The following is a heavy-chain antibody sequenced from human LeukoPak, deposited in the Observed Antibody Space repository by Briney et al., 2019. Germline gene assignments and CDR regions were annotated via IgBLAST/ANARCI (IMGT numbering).Heavy chain of an antibody. Sequence: GGSLRLSCAASGFTFNSYAIYWVRQAPGKGLEWVSGISGSGGSTYRADSVKGRFSISRGNSRNTVFLQMHSLRAEDTALYYCAKTTAGYSSGRYPGWPIDYRGQGTLVTVSS. CDR2: ISGSGGST. J-gene: IGHJ4*02. CDR1: GFTFNSYA. D-gene: IGHD6-19*01. V-gene: IGHV3-23*01. CDR3: AKTTAGYSSGRYPGWPIDY.